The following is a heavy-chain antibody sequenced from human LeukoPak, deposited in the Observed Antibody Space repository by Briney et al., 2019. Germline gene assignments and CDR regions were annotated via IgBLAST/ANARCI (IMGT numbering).Heavy chain of an antibody. CDR2: ISSSSNTI. V-gene: IGHV3-48*01. Sequence: GGSLRLSCAASGFTFSSYSMNWVRQAPGKGLEWVSYISSSSNTIYYADSVKGRFTISRDNAKNSLYLQMNSLRAEDTAVYYCARDLYRIVVVPHYFDYWGQGTLVTVSS. J-gene: IGHJ4*02. CDR3: ARDLYRIVVVPHYFDY. CDR1: GFTFSSYS. D-gene: IGHD3-22*01.